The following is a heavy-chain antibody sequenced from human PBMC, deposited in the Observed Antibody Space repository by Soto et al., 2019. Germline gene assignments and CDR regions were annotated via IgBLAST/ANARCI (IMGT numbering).Heavy chain of an antibody. CDR1: GGTFSSYA. D-gene: IGHD3-10*01. J-gene: IGHJ4*02. CDR3: ARDSGPVRGASYLDY. Sequence: SGKVSCKASGGTFSSYAISWVRQAPGQGLEWMGGIIPIFGTANYAQKFQGRVTITADESTSTAYMELSSLRSEDTAVYYCARDSGPVRGASYLDYWGQGPLVTVSS. V-gene: IGHV1-69*13. CDR2: IIPIFGTA.